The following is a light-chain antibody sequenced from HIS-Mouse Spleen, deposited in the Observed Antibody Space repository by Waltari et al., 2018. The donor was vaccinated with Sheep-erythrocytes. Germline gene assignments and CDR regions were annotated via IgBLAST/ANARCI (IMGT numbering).Light chain of an antibody. Sequence: QSALTQPASVSGSPGQSITISCTGTSSDVGSYNLVSWYQQHPGKAPKLMIYEGSKRPSGSPERFSGSNSGNTATLTISGTQAMDEADYYCQAWDSSTVVFGGGTKLTVL. J-gene: IGLJ2*01. CDR3: QAWDSSTVV. CDR1: SSDVGSYNL. V-gene: IGLV2-14*02. CDR2: EGS.